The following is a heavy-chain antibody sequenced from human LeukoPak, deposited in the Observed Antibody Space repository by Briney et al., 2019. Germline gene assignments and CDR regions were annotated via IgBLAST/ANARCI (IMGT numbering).Heavy chain of an antibody. V-gene: IGHV3-9*01. CDR2: ISWNSGSI. CDR3: AKDIAAGRADAFDI. D-gene: IGHD6-19*01. CDR1: GFTFDDYA. Sequence: PGGSLRLSCAASGFTFDDYAMHWVRQAPGKGLEWVSGISWNSGSIGYADSVKGRFTISRDNAKNSLYLQMNSLRAEDTALYYCAKDIAAGRADAFDIWGQGTMVTVSS. J-gene: IGHJ3*02.